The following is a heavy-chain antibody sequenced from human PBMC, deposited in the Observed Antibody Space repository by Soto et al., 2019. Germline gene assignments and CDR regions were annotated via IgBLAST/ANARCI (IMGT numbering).Heavy chain of an antibody. Sequence: SETLSLTCTVSGGSLSSYYWGWIRQSPGKGLEWIGSIFYSGSFNHNPSLKSRATISLDTSKNQFSLKLTSVTAADTAVYYCVRGQSGPADWGQGTLVTVSS. CDR3: VRGQSGPAD. CDR1: GGSLSSYY. CDR2: IFYSGSF. J-gene: IGHJ4*02. V-gene: IGHV4-59*01.